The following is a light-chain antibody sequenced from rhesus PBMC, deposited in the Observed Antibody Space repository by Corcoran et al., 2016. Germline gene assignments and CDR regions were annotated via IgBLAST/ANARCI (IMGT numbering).Light chain of an antibody. CDR2: VAS. V-gene: IGKV3-53*01. CDR3: QKYSSSPYS. J-gene: IGKJ2*01. Sequence: QVILTQSPATLSLSPGERATLSCRASQSVSSYLAWYQQKPGQAPRLHIYVASSRATGIPDRFRGSGSVTEFTLTSSSLEPEDFAVYYCQKYSSSPYSFGQGTKVEIK. CDR1: QSVSSY.